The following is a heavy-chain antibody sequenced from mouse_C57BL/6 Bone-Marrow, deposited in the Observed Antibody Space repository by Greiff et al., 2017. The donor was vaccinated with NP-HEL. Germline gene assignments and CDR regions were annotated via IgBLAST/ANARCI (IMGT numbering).Heavy chain of an antibody. Sequence: QVQLKESGPELVKPGASVKISCKASGYTFTDYYINWVKQRPGQGLEWIGWIFPGSGSTYYNEKFKGKATLTVDKSSSTAYMLLSSLTSEDSAVYFCARGSYYGSSYFDYWGQGTTLTVSS. CDR3: ARGSYYGSSYFDY. D-gene: IGHD1-1*01. J-gene: IGHJ2*01. V-gene: IGHV1-75*01. CDR1: GYTFTDYY. CDR2: IFPGSGST.